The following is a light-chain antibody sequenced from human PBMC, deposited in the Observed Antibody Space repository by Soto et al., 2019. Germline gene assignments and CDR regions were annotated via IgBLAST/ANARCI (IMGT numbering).Light chain of an antibody. CDR3: QQYGISPIFT. Sequence: EIVLTQSPGTLSLSPGERATLSCRASQSVSSSYLAWYQQKPGQAPRLLIYGASSRVTGFPDRFSGSGSGTDFTLTISRLEPEDFAVYYCQQYGISPIFTFGPGTKVDI. J-gene: IGKJ3*01. CDR1: QSVSSSY. V-gene: IGKV3-20*01. CDR2: GAS.